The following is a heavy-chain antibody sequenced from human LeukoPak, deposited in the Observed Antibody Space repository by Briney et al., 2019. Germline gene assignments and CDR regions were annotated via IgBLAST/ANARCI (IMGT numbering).Heavy chain of an antibody. J-gene: IGHJ4*02. V-gene: IGHV3-30-3*01. CDR1: GFTFSSYA. Sequence: GRSLRLSCAASGFTFSSYAMHWVRQAPGKGLEWAAVISYDGSNKYYADSVKGRFTISRDNSKNTLYLQMNSLRAEDTAVYYCARVGSMGYSSGWYDYWGQGTLVTVSS. CDR3: ARVGSMGYSSGWYDY. D-gene: IGHD6-19*01. CDR2: ISYDGSNK.